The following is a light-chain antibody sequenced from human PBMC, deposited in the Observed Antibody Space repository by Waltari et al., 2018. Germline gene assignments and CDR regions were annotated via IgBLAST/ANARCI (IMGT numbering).Light chain of an antibody. Sequence: DIQMTQSPSSLSASVGDSVSVTCRASQSITYYLNWYQQKQGKAPKLRIYGASSLESGVPSRFSGSGSGRDFTLTISSLLPEDFATYYCQQSYRTPYTFGQGTTLEIK. V-gene: IGKV1-39*01. CDR2: GAS. CDR1: QSITYY. CDR3: QQSYRTPYT. J-gene: IGKJ2*01.